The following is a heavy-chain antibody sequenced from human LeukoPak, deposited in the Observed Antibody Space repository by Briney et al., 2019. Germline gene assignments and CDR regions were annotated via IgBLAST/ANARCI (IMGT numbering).Heavy chain of an antibody. CDR2: IGGGGST. CDR3: AKRGFGRLGELSSENRCYFDC. V-gene: IGHV3-23*01. D-gene: IGHD3-16*02. CDR1: GFTFGSYA. Sequence: GGSLRLSCAASGFTFGSYAMSWVRQAPGKGLEWVSTIGGGGSTYYADSVKGRFTISRDNSKKTLYLQMNSLRAEDTAVYYCAKRGFGRLGELSSENRCYFDCWGQGTLVTVSS. J-gene: IGHJ4*02.